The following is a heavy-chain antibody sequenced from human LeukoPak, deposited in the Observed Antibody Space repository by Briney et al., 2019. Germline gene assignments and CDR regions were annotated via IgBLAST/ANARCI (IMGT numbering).Heavy chain of an antibody. V-gene: IGHV3-11*04. J-gene: IGHJ5*02. D-gene: IGHD6-6*01. CDR3: ARDRIAARPGWFDP. CDR1: GFTFSDTY. CDR2: ISPSGTDI. Sequence: GGSLRLSCAVSGFTFSDTYMTWIRLAPGKGLESLSYISPSGTDISYADSVKGRFTISRDNAKNSLYLQMNSLRAEDTAVYYCARDRIAARPGWFDPWGQGTLVTVSS.